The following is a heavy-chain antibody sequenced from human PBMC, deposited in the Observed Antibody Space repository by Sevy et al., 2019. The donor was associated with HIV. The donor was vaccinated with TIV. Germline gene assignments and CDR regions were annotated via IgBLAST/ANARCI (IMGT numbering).Heavy chain of an antibody. CDR2: IHNDGSSK. J-gene: IGHJ3*02. Sequence: GGSLRLSCAASGFTLRTYGMHWVRQAPGKGLEWVAFIHNDGSSKYYADSVKGRFTISRDNSKNTVHLQFNSLRAEDTAVYYCAKDMRGSSGPRWSPNAFDIWGQGTMVTVSS. D-gene: IGHD2-15*01. CDR3: AKDMRGSSGPRWSPNAFDI. CDR1: GFTLRTYG. V-gene: IGHV3-30*02.